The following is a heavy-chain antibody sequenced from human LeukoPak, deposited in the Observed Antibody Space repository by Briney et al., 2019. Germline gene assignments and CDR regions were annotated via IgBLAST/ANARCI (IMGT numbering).Heavy chain of an antibody. CDR3: ARLRRAGWLEYYFDY. D-gene: IGHD6-19*01. J-gene: IGHJ4*02. Sequence: PSETLSLTCTVSGGSISSYYWSWIRQPPGKGLEWTGYMYYSGSTNYNPSLKSRVTISVDTSKNQFSLKLSSVTAADTAVYYCARLRRAGWLEYYFDYWGQGTLVTVSS. CDR1: GGSISSYY. CDR2: MYYSGST. V-gene: IGHV4-59*01.